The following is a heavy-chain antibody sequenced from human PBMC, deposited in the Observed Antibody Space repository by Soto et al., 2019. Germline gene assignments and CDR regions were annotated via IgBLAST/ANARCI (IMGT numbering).Heavy chain of an antibody. V-gene: IGHV3-30-3*01. CDR2: ISYDGSNK. J-gene: IGHJ4*02. CDR1: GFTFSSYA. D-gene: IGHD3-10*01. CDR3: ARPDYGSGSSPAY. Sequence: QVQLVESGGGVVQPGRSLSLSCAASGFTFSSYAMQWVRQAPGKGLEWVAVISYDGSNKYYADSVKGRFTISRDNSKNTLYLQMNSLRAEDTAVYYCARPDYGSGSSPAYWGQGTLVTVSS.